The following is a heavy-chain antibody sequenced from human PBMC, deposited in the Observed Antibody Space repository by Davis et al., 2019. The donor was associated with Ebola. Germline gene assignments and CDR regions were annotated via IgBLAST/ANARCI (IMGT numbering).Heavy chain of an antibody. D-gene: IGHD5-18*01. Sequence: AASVKVSCKASRGTFSSYAISWVRQAPGQGLEWMRWISAYNGNTNYAQKLQGRVTMTTDTSTSTAYIELRSLRSDATAVYYCASVPGYSSGYYYYYYGMDLWGHGTTVTVSS. V-gene: IGHV1-18*01. CDR1: RGTFSSYA. CDR2: ISAYNGNT. CDR3: ASVPGYSSGYYYYYYGMDL. J-gene: IGHJ6*02.